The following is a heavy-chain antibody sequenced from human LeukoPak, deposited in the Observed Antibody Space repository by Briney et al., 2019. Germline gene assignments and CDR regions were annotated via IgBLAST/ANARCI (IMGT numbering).Heavy chain of an antibody. CDR1: GYSISSGYY. J-gene: IGHJ4*02. D-gene: IGHD3-22*01. CDR3: ARRSYYDSSGPLDY. V-gene: IGHV4-38-2*01. CDR2: IYHSGST. Sequence: SETLSLTCAVSGYSISSGYYWGWIRQPPGKGLEWIGSIYHSGSTYYNPSLKSRVAISVDTSKNQFSLKLSSVTAADTAVYYCARRSYYDSSGPLDYWGQGTLVTVSS.